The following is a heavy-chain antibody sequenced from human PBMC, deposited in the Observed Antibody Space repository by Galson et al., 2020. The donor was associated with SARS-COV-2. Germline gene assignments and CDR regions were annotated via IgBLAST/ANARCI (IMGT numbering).Heavy chain of an antibody. CDR1: GGTFSSYA. CDR3: ARDQSGEMATTAGNYYYYYGMDV. D-gene: IGHD5-12*01. V-gene: IGHV1-69*13. CDR2: IIPIFGTA. Sequence: SVKVSCKASGGTFSSYAISWVRQAPGQGLEWMGGIIPIFGTANYAQKFQGRVTITADESTSTAYMELSSLRSEDTAVYYCARDQSGEMATTAGNYYYYYGMDVWGQGTTVTVSS. J-gene: IGHJ6*02.